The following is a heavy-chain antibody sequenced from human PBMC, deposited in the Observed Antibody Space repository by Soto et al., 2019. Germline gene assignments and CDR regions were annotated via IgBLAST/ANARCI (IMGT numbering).Heavy chain of an antibody. Sequence: ASVKVSCKASGYTFTGYYMHWVRQAPGQGLEWMGWINPNSGGTNYAQKFQGRVTMTRDTSISTAYMELSRLRSDDTAVYYCAREPSGSYYLDYWVQGTLVTVSS. J-gene: IGHJ4*02. CDR2: INPNSGGT. V-gene: IGHV1-2*02. D-gene: IGHD1-26*01. CDR3: AREPSGSYYLDY. CDR1: GYTFTGYY.